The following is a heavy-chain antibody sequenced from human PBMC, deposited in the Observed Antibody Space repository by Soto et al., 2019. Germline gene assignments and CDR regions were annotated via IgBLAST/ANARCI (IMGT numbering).Heavy chain of an antibody. V-gene: IGHV3-15*07. Sequence: EVQLVESGGGLVTPGGSLTLSCAASGFSFSPAWMNWVRQAPGKGLEWVGLIKSKGGGGTADYAGPVKGRFIISRDDSKNTIYLQMNSLKPEDTALYYCIWQQDFYYGRAVRGQGTTVTVSS. J-gene: IGHJ6*02. CDR2: IKSKGGGGTA. D-gene: IGHD6-13*01. CDR1: GFSFSPAW. CDR3: IWQQDFYYGRAV.